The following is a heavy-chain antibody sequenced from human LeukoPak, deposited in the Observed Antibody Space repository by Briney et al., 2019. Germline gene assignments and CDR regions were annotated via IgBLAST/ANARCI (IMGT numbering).Heavy chain of an antibody. V-gene: IGHV3-9*01. D-gene: IGHD4-17*01. CDR2: ISWNSGDI. Sequence: PGGSLRLSCAASGFTFDDTAMHWVRHAPGKGLEWLSSISWNSGDIHYADSVKGRFTISRDNAKNSLYLQMNSLRAEDTALYYCAKETYGIDYWGQGTLVTVSS. J-gene: IGHJ4*02. CDR3: AKETYGIDY. CDR1: GFTFDDTA.